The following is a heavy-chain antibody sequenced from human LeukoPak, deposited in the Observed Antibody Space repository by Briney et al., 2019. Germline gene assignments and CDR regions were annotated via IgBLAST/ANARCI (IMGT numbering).Heavy chain of an antibody. D-gene: IGHD3-10*01. J-gene: IGHJ5*02. Sequence: GSLRLSCVASGFTFTNYWMSWVRQAPGKGLEWVSTISASGDNTYYADSVKGRFTISRDNSKKKLYLQMNSLRAEDTAVYYCAKGYYGSGTYGWFDPWGQGTLVTVSS. CDR2: ISASGDNT. CDR1: GFTFTNYW. CDR3: AKGYYGSGTYGWFDP. V-gene: IGHV3-23*01.